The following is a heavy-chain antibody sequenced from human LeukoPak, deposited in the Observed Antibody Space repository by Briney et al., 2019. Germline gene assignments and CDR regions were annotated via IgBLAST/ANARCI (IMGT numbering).Heavy chain of an antibody. J-gene: IGHJ4*02. V-gene: IGHV4-59*12. D-gene: IGHD5-12*01. CDR2: ISYSGST. Sequence: SETLSLTCTVSGGSISSYYWSWIRQPPGKGLEWIGYISYSGSTNYNTSLKSRVTISVDTSKNQFSLKLTSVTAADTAVYYCAREVWGGYAEHFDYWGEGVLVTVSS. CDR3: AREVWGGYAEHFDY. CDR1: GGSISSYY.